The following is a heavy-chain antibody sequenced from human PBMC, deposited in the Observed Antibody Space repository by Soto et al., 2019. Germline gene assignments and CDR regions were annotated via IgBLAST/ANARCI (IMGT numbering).Heavy chain of an antibody. CDR1: GGSFSGYY. CDR2: INHSGST. CDR3: ARGRSVLLWFGELLKGNWFDP. D-gene: IGHD3-10*01. Sequence: SETLSLTCAVYGGSFSGYYWSGIRQPPGKGLEWIGEINHSGSTNYNPSLKSRVTISVDTSKNQFSLKLSSVTAADTAVYYCARGRSVLLWFGELLKGNWFDPWGQGTLVT. J-gene: IGHJ5*02. V-gene: IGHV4-34*01.